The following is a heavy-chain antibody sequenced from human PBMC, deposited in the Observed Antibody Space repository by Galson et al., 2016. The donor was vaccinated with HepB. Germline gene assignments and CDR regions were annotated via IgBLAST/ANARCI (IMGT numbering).Heavy chain of an antibody. CDR3: ARVMTVTTDFDGFDI. V-gene: IGHV1-2*02. Sequence: QSGAEVKKPGESLMISCKASGYSFTAYHLHWVRQAPGEGLEWVGWIYPKTGATKYAQRFQGRVTLTWDTSVTTAYMELARLRADDTAVYYCARVMTVTTDFDGFDIWGQGTVVTVSS. J-gene: IGHJ3*02. CDR2: IYPKTGAT. D-gene: IGHD1-1*01. CDR1: GYSFTAYH.